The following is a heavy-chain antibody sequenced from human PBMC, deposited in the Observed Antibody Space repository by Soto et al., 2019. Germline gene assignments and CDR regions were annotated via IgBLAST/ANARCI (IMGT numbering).Heavy chain of an antibody. J-gene: IGHJ4*02. D-gene: IGHD3-10*01. CDR1: GGTFSSYA. V-gene: IGHV1-69*06. Sequence: QVQLVQSGAEVKKPGSSVKVSCKASGGTFSSYAISWVRQAPGQGLEWMGGIIPIFGTANYAQKFQGRVTLTAHKSPSTAYMELSSLRSEHTAVYYCATTYPWYLSMAYWGQGTLVTVSS. CDR3: ATTYPWYLSMAY. CDR2: IIPIFGTA.